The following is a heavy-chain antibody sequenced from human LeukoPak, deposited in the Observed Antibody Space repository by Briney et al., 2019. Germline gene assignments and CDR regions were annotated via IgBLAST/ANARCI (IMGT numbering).Heavy chain of an antibody. J-gene: IGHJ4*02. D-gene: IGHD3-22*01. CDR2: ISTSGST. V-gene: IGHV4-4*07. CDR3: ARVRYSDSSVLTRKRSYYFDY. Sequence: PSETLSLTCTVSGGSISIYYCSWIRHPAGKGLESIGHISTSGSTNYNPSLKSRVTMSVDTSKNQFSLKLSSVTAADTAVYYCARVRYSDSSVLTRKRSYYFDYWGQGTLVTVSS. CDR1: GGSISIYY.